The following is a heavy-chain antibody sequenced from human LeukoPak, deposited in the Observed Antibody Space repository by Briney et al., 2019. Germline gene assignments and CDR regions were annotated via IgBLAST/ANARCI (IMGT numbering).Heavy chain of an antibody. Sequence: PSETLSLTCTVSGYSISTNYYSAWIRQSPATGLEWIGCVYHNGETYYNPSLKSRVIISVDTSKNEFSLRLTSVTAADTAVYYCVTPRSWELSDMAVWGKGTTVIVSS. CDR2: VYHNGET. CDR3: VTPRSWELSDMAV. D-gene: IGHD1-26*01. V-gene: IGHV4-38-2*02. CDR1: GYSISTNYY. J-gene: IGHJ6*03.